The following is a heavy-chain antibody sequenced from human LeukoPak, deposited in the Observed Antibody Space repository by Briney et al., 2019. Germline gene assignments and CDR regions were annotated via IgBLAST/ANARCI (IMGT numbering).Heavy chain of an antibody. CDR3: SRGLANRSSSEGPPGY. J-gene: IGHJ4*02. CDR2: INPSGGST. Sequence: ASVKVSCKASGYTFTSYYMHWVRQAPGQGLEWMGIINPSGGSTSYAQKLQGRVTMNRDMATIQVHMELSNLKSEDTGVDYWSRGLANRSSSEGPPGYWGQGTLVTVSS. V-gene: IGHV1-46*04. CDR1: GYTFTSYY. D-gene: IGHD6-6*01.